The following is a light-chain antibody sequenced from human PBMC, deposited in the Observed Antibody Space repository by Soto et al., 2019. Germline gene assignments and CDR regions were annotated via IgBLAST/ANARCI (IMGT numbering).Light chain of an antibody. Sequence: DIVMTQSPDSLAVSLGERATINCKSSQCVLYSSNNKNYLAWYQQKPGQPPKLLIYWASTRESGVPDRFSGSGSGTDFTLTISSLQAEDVAVYYCQQYYSTPQTFGQGTKVDIK. CDR3: QQYYSTPQT. V-gene: IGKV4-1*01. J-gene: IGKJ1*01. CDR2: WAS. CDR1: QCVLYSSNNKNY.